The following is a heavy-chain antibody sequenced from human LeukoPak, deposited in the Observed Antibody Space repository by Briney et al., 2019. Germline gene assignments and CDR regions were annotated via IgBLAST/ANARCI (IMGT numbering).Heavy chain of an antibody. Sequence: GASVKVSCKASGYTFTGYYMHWVRQAPGQGLEWMGWINPNSGGTNYAQKFQGRVTITADKSTSTAYMELSSLRSEDTAVYYCASTTTYYGGNSGGLFDYWGQGTLVTVSS. CDR1: GYTFTGYY. J-gene: IGHJ4*02. CDR2: INPNSGGT. V-gene: IGHV1-2*02. D-gene: IGHD4-23*01. CDR3: ASTTTYYGGNSGGLFDY.